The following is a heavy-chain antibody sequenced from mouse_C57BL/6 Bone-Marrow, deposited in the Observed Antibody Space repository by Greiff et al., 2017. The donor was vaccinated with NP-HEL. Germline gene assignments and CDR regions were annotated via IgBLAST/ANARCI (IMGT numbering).Heavy chain of an antibody. CDR3: ARGGNYSKRFAY. Sequence: QVQLKESGAELARPGASVKLSCKASGYTFTSYGISWVKQRTGQGLEWIGEIYPRSGNTYYNEKFKGKATLTADKSSSTAYMELRSLTSEDSAVYFCARGGNYSKRFAYWGQGTLVTVSA. CDR1: GYTFTSYG. J-gene: IGHJ3*01. CDR2: IYPRSGNT. V-gene: IGHV1-81*01. D-gene: IGHD2-5*01.